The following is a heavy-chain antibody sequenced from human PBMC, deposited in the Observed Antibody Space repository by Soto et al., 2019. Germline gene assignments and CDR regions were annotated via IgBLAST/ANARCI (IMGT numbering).Heavy chain of an antibody. V-gene: IGHV4-31*03. Sequence: SETLSLTCTVSGGSISSGGYYWSWIRQHPGKGLEWIGYIYYSGSTYYNPSLKSRVTISVDTSKNQFSLKLSSVTAADTAVYYCVRGYCSGGSCYYNWFDPWGQGTLVTVSS. CDR1: GGSISSGGYY. J-gene: IGHJ5*02. CDR3: VRGYCSGGSCYYNWFDP. CDR2: IYYSGST. D-gene: IGHD2-15*01.